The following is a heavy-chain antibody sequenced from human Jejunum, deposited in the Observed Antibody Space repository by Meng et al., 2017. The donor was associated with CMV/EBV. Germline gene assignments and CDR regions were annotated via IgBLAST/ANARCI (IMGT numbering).Heavy chain of an antibody. J-gene: IGHJ4*02. V-gene: IGHV3-7*01. CDR1: GFTFNKYW. D-gene: IGHD2-2*01. CDR2: INQVGSQE. CDR3: ARDLCSSTSCYLGSDY. Sequence: GFTFNKYWMPWVRKAPGKGLEWVALINQVGSQEYYVDSVKGRFTISRDNAKNSLYLQMNSLRAEDTAVYYCARDLCSSTSCYLGSDYWGQGTLVTVSS.